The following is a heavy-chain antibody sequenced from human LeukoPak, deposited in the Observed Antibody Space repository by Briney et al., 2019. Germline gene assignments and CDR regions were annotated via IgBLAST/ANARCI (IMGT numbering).Heavy chain of an antibody. V-gene: IGHV3-23*01. J-gene: IGHJ4*02. CDR2: ISGSRVNT. CDR1: GFTFSNYA. Sequence: GGSLRLSCAASGFTFSNYAMSWVRQAPGKGLEWVSAISGSRVNTYYADSVKGWFTISRDNSKNTLFLQMNSLRAEDTAVYYCAKGGAVTGTGTFDYWGRGTLVTVSS. D-gene: IGHD1-14*01. CDR3: AKGGAVTGTGTFDY.